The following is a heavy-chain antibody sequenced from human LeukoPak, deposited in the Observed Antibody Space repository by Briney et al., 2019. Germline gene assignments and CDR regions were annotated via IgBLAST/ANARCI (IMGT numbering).Heavy chain of an antibody. D-gene: IGHD6-19*01. CDR1: GFTLSRNG. Sequence: GGSLRLSCAASGFTLSRNGMQWVRQAPGKGREWVGDIWYDGSKKYYADFVKGRFAISRDISKNTVYVQMESLGAEDTAVYYCARDHSGWYVDYWGQGTLVTVSS. CDR3: ARDHSGWYVDY. J-gene: IGHJ4*02. V-gene: IGHV3-33*01. CDR2: IWYDGSKK.